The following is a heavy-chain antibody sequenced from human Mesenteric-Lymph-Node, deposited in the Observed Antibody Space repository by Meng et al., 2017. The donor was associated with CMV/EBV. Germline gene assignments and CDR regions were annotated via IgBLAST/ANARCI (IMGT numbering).Heavy chain of an antibody. V-gene: IGHV3-48*03. J-gene: IGHJ6*02. CDR3: TRFAGYYYLYGLDV. CDR2: INTSGSTT. D-gene: IGHD1-14*01. Sequence: GGSLRLSCAASGFSFSSYGVHWIRQAPGKGLEWISCINTSGSTTYYADSVKGRFTISRDNTENSLYLQMDSLRVEDTAVYYCTRFAGYYYLYGLDVWGQGTTVTVSS. CDR1: GFSFSSYG.